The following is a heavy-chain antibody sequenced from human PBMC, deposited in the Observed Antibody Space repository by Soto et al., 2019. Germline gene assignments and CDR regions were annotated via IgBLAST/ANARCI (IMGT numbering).Heavy chain of an antibody. D-gene: IGHD2-2*01. V-gene: IGHV4-39*01. Sequence: QLQLQESGPGLVKPSETLSLTCTVSGGSISSSSYYWGWIRQPPGKGLEWIGSIYYSGSTYYNPSLKRRVTISVDTSKTQFSLKLSSVTAADTAVYYCARLRVVPAAIDYWGQGTLVTVSS. J-gene: IGHJ4*02. CDR3: ARLRVVPAAIDY. CDR2: IYYSGST. CDR1: GGSISSSSYY.